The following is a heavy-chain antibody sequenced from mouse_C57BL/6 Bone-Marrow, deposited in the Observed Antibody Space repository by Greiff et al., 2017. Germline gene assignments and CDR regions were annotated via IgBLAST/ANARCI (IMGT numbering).Heavy chain of an antibody. CDR1: GFNIKDDY. V-gene: IGHV14-4*01. CDR3: TRGGTTLVFDY. J-gene: IGHJ2*01. CDR2: IDPENGDT. Sequence: VQLKESGAELVRPGASVKLSCTASGFNIKDDYMHWVKQRPEQGLEWIGWIDPENGDTEYASKFQGKATITADTSSNTAYLQLSSLTSEDTAVYYCTRGGTTLVFDYWGQGTTLTVSS. D-gene: IGHD1-1*01.